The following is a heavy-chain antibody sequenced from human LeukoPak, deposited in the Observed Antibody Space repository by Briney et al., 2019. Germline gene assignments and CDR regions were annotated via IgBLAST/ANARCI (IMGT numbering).Heavy chain of an antibody. D-gene: IGHD1-7*01. Sequence: GASVKVSCKTSGGTFNNSAISWVRQAPGQGLEWLGGIMPLFGTAGYAQKFQGRVTITKDESTRTVYLELTSLTSDDTAVYYCARGITGTTPDYYYYYYMDVWGKGTTVTVSS. J-gene: IGHJ6*03. CDR3: ARGITGTTPDYYYYYYMDV. CDR2: IMPLFGTA. CDR1: GGTFNNSA. V-gene: IGHV1-69*05.